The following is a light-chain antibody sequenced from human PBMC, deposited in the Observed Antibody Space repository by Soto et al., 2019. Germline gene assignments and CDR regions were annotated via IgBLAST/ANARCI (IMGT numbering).Light chain of an antibody. CDR2: EVS. J-gene: IGLJ3*02. CDR1: SSNVGSYNF. Sequence: QSALTQPASVSGSRGQSITISCTGTSSNVGSYNFVSWYRQYPGKAPELIIYEVSQRPSTFFNRFSGSKSGNTASLTISGLQSDDEADYYCCSYAVNNALVFGGGTKLTVL. CDR3: CSYAVNNALV. V-gene: IGLV2-23*02.